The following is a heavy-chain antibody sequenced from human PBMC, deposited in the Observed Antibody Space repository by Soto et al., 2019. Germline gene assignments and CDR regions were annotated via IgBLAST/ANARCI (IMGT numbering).Heavy chain of an antibody. V-gene: IGHV3-23*01. CDR3: AKDRGLTYDYDSSGYDAFDI. D-gene: IGHD3-22*01. CDR1: GFTFSSYA. Sequence: GGSLRLSCAASGFTFSSYAMSWVRQAPGKGLEWVSAISGGGGSTYYADSVKGRFTISRDNSKNTLYLQMNSLRAEDTAVYYCAKDRGLTYDYDSSGYDAFDIWGQGTMVTVSS. J-gene: IGHJ3*02. CDR2: ISGGGGST.